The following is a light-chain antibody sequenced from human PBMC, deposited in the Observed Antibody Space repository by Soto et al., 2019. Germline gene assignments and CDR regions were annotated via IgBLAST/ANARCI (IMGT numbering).Light chain of an antibody. CDR3: QQCLTTPRT. CDR2: GAS. CDR1: QTISTC. J-gene: IGKJ1*01. V-gene: IGKV1-39*01. Sequence: DIQMTQFQSALSASVGDRVTITCRASQTISTCLNWYQQKAGTAPKLLISGASDLESGIPSRFSGSGSGTYFTLTISSLQPEYFAIYYCQQCLTTPRTFGQGTRVEI.